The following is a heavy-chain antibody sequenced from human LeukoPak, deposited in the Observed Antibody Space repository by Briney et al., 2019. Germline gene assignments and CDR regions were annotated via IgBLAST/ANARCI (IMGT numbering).Heavy chain of an antibody. V-gene: IGHV1-2*02. J-gene: IGHJ4*02. CDR3: ARGTRSGGSGYRD. D-gene: IGHD2-15*01. CDR2: INPNSGGT. CDR1: GYTFTGYY. Sequence: GASVKVSCKASGYTFTGYYMHWVRQAPGQGLEWMGWINPNSGGTNYAQKFQGRVTMTRDTSISTAYMELSRLRSDDTAVNYCARGTRSGGSGYRDWGQGTLVTVSS.